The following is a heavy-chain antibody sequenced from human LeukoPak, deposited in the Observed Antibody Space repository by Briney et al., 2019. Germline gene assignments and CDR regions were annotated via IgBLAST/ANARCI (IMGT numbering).Heavy chain of an antibody. CDR3: ARSGDVGAFDI. J-gene: IGHJ3*02. CDR1: GFTFSSYS. V-gene: IGHV3-21*01. CDR2: ISSSSSYI. Sequence: GGSLRLSCAASGFTFSSYSMNWVRQAPGKGLEWVSSISSSSSYIYYADSVKGRFTISRDNAKNSLYLQMNSLRAEDTAVYYCARSGDVGAFDIWGQGTMVTVSS. D-gene: IGHD7-27*01.